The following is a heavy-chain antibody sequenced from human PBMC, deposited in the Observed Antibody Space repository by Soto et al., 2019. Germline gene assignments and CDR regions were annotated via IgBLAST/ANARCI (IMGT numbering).Heavy chain of an antibody. V-gene: IGHV4-39*01. CDR2: IYYSGST. CDR3: ASHSYYNDY. CDR1: GGSISSSSHY. D-gene: IGHD3-10*01. Sequence: SETLSLTCTVSGGSISSSSHYWGWIRQPPGKGLEWIGSIYYSGSTYYNPSFKSRVTISVDTSKNQFSLKLSSVTAADTAVFYCASHSYYNDYWGQGTRVTVSS. J-gene: IGHJ4*02.